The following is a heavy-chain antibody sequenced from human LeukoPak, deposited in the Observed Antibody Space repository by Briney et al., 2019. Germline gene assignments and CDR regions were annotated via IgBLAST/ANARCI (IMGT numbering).Heavy chain of an antibody. CDR3: ASGCSYYSCAFDI. CDR1: GGSFSGYY. CDR2: INHSGST. V-gene: IGHV4-34*01. Sequence: SETLSLTCAVYGGSFSGYYWSWIRQPPGKGLEWIGEINHSGSTNYNPSLKSRVTISVDTSKNQFSLKLSSVTAADTAVYYCASGCSYYSCAFDIWGQGTMVTVSS. D-gene: IGHD3-22*01. J-gene: IGHJ3*02.